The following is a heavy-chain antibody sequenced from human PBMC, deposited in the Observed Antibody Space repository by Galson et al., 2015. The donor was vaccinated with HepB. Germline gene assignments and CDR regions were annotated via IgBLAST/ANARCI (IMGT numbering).Heavy chain of an antibody. J-gene: IGHJ4*02. V-gene: IGHV1-69*06. D-gene: IGHD3-10*01. Sequence: SVKVSCKASGGTFSSYAISWVRQAPGQGLEWMGGIIPIFGTANYAQKFQGRVTITADKSTSTAYMELSSLRSEDTAVYYCVPVVGSGSYYNGYELWGQGTLVTVSS. CDR3: VPVVGSGSYYNGYEL. CDR2: IIPIFGTA. CDR1: GGTFSSYA.